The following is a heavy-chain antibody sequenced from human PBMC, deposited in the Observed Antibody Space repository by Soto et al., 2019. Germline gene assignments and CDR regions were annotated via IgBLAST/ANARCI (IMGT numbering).Heavy chain of an antibody. CDR1: GYTFTSYD. CDR2: MNPNSGNT. CDR3: ARALYYYDSSGYYYREGNWFDP. V-gene: IGHV1-8*01. D-gene: IGHD3-22*01. J-gene: IGHJ5*02. Sequence: QVQLVQSGAEVKKPGASVKVSCKASGYTFTSYDINWVRQATGQGLEWMGWMNPNSGNTGYAQKFQGRVTMTRNTSISTAYMELSSLRSEDTAVYYCARALYYYDSSGYYYREGNWFDPWGQGTLVTVSS.